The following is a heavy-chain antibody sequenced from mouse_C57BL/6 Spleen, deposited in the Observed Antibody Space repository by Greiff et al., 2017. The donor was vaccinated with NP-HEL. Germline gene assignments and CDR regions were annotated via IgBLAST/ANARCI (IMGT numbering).Heavy chain of an antibody. J-gene: IGHJ1*03. Sequence: QVQLQQSGPGLVQPSQSLSITCTVSGFSLTSYGVHWVRQSPGKGLEWLGVLWSGGRTDSNAAFISRLGISKDNSQSQVFFKMNSLQADDTAIYYCARIFDVWGTGTTVTVSS. V-gene: IGHV2-2*01. CDR1: GFSLTSYG. CDR2: LWSGGRT. CDR3: ARIFDV.